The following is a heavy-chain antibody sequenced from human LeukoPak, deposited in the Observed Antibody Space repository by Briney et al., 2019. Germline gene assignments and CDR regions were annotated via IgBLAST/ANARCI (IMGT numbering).Heavy chain of an antibody. CDR3: ARVRYNWNRDFDY. CDR1: GGSISSYY. CDR2: INYSGGA. D-gene: IGHD1-20*01. J-gene: IGHJ4*02. V-gene: IGHV4-59*08. Sequence: SETLSLTCPVSGGSISSYYWSWIRQPPGRGLEWIGYINYSGGANYNPPLKSRVTISVDTSKNQSSLRLSSVTAADTALEYWARVRYNWNRDFDYWGQGTLVTVSS.